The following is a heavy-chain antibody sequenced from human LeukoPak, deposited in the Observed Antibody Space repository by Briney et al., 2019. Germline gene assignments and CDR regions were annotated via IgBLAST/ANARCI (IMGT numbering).Heavy chain of an antibody. CDR2: INHSGST. CDR3: ARGSRGSGGSCYRN. Sequence: PSETLSLTCAVSGGSFSGYYWSWLRQPPGKGLEWMGEINHSGSTNYNPSLKSRVTISVNTSKNQISLKLSSVTAADTAVYYCARGSRGSGGSCYRNWGQGTLVTVSS. CDR1: GGSFSGYY. J-gene: IGHJ4*02. D-gene: IGHD2-15*01. V-gene: IGHV4-34*01.